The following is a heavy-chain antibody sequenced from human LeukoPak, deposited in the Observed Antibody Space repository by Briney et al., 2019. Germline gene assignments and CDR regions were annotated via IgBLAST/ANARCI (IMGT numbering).Heavy chain of an antibody. J-gene: IGHJ3*02. Sequence: QSGGSLRLSCVVSGFNFDNFAMHWVRQAPGKGLEWVSYISSTGRTIYYADSVKGRFTISRDNANNSLYLQMNSLRAEDTAAYYCAREVRGWDTAVVLPHIPTHAFDIWAQGTMVTVSS. CDR3: AREVRGWDTAVVLPHIPTHAFDI. V-gene: IGHV3-48*04. CDR2: ISSTGRTI. D-gene: IGHD5-18*01. CDR1: GFNFDNFA.